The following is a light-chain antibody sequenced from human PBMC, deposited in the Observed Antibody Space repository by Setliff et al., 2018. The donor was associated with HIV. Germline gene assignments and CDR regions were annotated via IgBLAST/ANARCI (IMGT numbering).Light chain of an antibody. V-gene: IGLV2-23*02. CDR3: SSYAGSSSFDV. Sequence: QSALAQPASVSGSPGQSITISCTGNSSNIGTYDFVSWYRQYPGKAPQLTIYEVNKRPSGVSERFSGSKSGNAASLTISGLQSDDEADYYCSSYAGSSSFDVCGTGTKVTV. J-gene: IGLJ1*01. CDR1: SSNIGTYDF. CDR2: EVN.